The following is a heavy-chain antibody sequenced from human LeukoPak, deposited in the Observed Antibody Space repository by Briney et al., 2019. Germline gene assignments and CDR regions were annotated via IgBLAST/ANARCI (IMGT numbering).Heavy chain of an antibody. V-gene: IGHV1-2*02. D-gene: IGHD4-17*01. J-gene: IGHJ5*02. CDR2: INHNSGGT. Sequence: ASGKVSCKASGYTFTGYYMHWVRQAPGQGLEWMGWINHNSGGTNYAQKFQGRVTMTRDTSISTAYMELSSLTSDDTAVYYCARAPGDYGAWGQGTLVTVSS. CDR1: GYTFTGYY. CDR3: ARAPGDYGA.